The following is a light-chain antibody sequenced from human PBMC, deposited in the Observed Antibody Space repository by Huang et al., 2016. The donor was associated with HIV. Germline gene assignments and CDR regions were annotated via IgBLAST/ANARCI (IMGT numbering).Light chain of an antibody. V-gene: IGKV2-30*02. Sequence: DVVMTQSPLSLPVTLGQPASISCRSSLSLIHGDGNTYLNWFLQRPGQSPRRLIYMVSNGDSGVPDRFSGSGSGTDFTLKISRVEAEDVGVYYCMQGTHWPPTFGGGTKVEIK. CDR2: MVS. CDR3: MQGTHWPPT. CDR1: LSLIHGDGNTY. J-gene: IGKJ4*01.